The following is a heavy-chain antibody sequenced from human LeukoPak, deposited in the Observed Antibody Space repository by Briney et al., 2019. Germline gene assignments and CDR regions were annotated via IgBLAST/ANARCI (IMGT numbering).Heavy chain of an antibody. V-gene: IGHV3-7*01. CDR1: GFTFSSYS. J-gene: IGHJ4*02. Sequence: GGSLRLSCAASGFTFSSYSTNWVRQAPGKGLEWVANIKQDGSEKYYVDSVKGRFTISRDNAKNSLYLQMNSLRAEDTAVYYCAREPKHFDYWGQGTLVTVSS. CDR2: IKQDGSEK. CDR3: AREPKHFDY.